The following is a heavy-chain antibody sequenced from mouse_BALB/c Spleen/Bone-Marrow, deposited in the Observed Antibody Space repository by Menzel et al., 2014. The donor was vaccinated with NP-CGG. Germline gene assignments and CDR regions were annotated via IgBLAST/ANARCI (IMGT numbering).Heavy chain of an antibody. D-gene: IGHD2-4*01. V-gene: IGHV5-9-4*01. CDR1: GFTFSSYA. Sequence: EVMLVESGGGLVKPGGSLKLSCAASGFTFSSYAMSWVRQSPEKRLEWVAEISSGGSYTYYPDTVAGRFTISRDNAKNTLYLGMSSLRSEDTAMYYCAREGLRRRAAMDYWGQGTSVTVSS. CDR2: ISSGGSYT. CDR3: AREGLRRRAAMDY. J-gene: IGHJ4*01.